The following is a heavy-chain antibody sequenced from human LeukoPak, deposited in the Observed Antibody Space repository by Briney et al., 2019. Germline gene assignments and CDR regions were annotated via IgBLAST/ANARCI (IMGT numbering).Heavy chain of an antibody. CDR3: ARTYSSGLDY. Sequence: SETLFLTCTVSGGSISSYYWSWIRQPPGKGLEWIGYIYYSGSTNYNPSLKSRVTISVDTSKNQFSLKLSSVTAADTAVYYCARTYSSGLDYWGQGTLVTVSS. J-gene: IGHJ4*02. D-gene: IGHD6-19*01. V-gene: IGHV4-59*08. CDR2: IYYSGST. CDR1: GGSISSYY.